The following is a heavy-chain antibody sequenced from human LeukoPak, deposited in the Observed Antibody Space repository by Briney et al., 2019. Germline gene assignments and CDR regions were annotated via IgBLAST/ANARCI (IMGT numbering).Heavy chain of an antibody. CDR3: AREGTYYDILTGYYNLGWFDP. J-gene: IGHJ5*02. D-gene: IGHD3-9*01. V-gene: IGHV4-59*01. CDR1: GGSISSYY. CDR2: IYYSGST. Sequence: SETLSLTCTVSGGSISSYYWSWIRQPPGKGLEWIGYIYYSGSTNYNPSLKSRVTISVDTSKNQFSLKLSSVTAADTAVYYCAREGTYYDILTGYYNLGWFDPWGQGTLVTVSS.